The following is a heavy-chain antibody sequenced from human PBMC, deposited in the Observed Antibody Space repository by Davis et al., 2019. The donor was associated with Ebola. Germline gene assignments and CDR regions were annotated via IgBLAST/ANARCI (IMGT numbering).Heavy chain of an antibody. CDR1: GGSVSSGSYY. CDR2: IYYSGST. J-gene: IGHJ3*02. D-gene: IGHD5-24*01. Sequence: PSETLSLTCTVSGGSVSSGSYYWSWIRQPPGKGLEWIGYIYYSGSTNYNPSLKSRVTISVDTSKNQFSLKLSSVTAADTAVYYCARDPMATSQGDIWGQGTMVTVSS. V-gene: IGHV4-61*01. CDR3: ARDPMATSQGDI.